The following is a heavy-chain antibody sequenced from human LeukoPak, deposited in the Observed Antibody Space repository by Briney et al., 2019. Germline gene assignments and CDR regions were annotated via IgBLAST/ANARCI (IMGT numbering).Heavy chain of an antibody. Sequence: GGSLRLSCVASRFTFSSYEMNWVRQAPGKGLEWVSYISSSGNTIYYADSVKGRFTVSRDNAKNSLYLQMHSLRVEDTAVYYCARVLHKRNYDSTTYYGYWGQGTLVTVSS. CDR3: ARVLHKRNYDSTTYYGY. D-gene: IGHD3-22*01. J-gene: IGHJ4*02. CDR1: RFTFSSYE. V-gene: IGHV3-48*03. CDR2: ISSSGNTI.